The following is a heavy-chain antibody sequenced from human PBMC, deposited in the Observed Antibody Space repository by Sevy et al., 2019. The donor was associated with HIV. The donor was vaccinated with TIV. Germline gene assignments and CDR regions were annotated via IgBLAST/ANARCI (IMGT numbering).Heavy chain of an antibody. V-gene: IGHV1-69*13. CDR1: GGTFSSYA. CDR2: IIPIFGTA. CDR3: ARDRVKRITIFGVLITDYYYYDMDV. J-gene: IGHJ6*02. D-gene: IGHD3-3*01. Sequence: ASVKVSCKASGGTFSSYAISWVRQAPGQGLEWMGGIIPIFGTANYAQKFQGRVTITADESTSTAYMELSSLRSEDTALYYCARDRVKRITIFGVLITDYYYYDMDVWGQGTTVTVSS.